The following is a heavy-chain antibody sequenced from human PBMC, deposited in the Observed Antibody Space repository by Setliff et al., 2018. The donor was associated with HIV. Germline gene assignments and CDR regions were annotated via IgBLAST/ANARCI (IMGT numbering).Heavy chain of an antibody. V-gene: IGHV4-38-2*01. CDR3: ARGVPLLPPNF. J-gene: IGHJ4*02. D-gene: IGHD2-15*01. CDR1: GYSLSSDYY. Sequence: SETLSLTCAVSGYSLSSDYYWGWIRQPPGKGLEWIASIYHSGSTYYNPSLKSRVIISVDTSKNQFSLRLSSTTAADTAIYYCARGVPLLPPNFWGQGTLVTVSS. CDR2: IYHSGST.